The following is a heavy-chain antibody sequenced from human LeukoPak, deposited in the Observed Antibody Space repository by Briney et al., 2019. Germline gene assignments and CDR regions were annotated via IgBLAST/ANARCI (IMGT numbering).Heavy chain of an antibody. CDR2: IYYSGST. D-gene: IGHD2-2*02. Sequence: SQTLSLTCTVSGGSISSGDSYWSWIRQPPGKGLEWIGYIYYSGSTYYNPSLKSRVTISVDTSKNQFSLKLSSVTAADTAVYYCTRLTQGWVCSSTSCYSDVWGQGTTVTVSS. J-gene: IGHJ6*02. CDR1: GGSISSGDSY. CDR3: TRLTQGWVCSSTSCYSDV. V-gene: IGHV4-30-4*01.